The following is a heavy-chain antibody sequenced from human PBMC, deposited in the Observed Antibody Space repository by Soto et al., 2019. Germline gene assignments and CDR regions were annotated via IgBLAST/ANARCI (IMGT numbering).Heavy chain of an antibody. Sequence: GGSLRLSCSASGFTFSSYAMHWVRQAPGKGLEYVSAISSNGGSTYYADSVKGRFTISRDNSKNTLYLQMSSLRAEDTAVYYCVKGGVYRDEVETDAFDIWGQGTMVTVSS. D-gene: IGHD2-8*01. V-gene: IGHV3-64D*08. CDR3: VKGGVYRDEVETDAFDI. J-gene: IGHJ3*02. CDR1: GFTFSSYA. CDR2: ISSNGGST.